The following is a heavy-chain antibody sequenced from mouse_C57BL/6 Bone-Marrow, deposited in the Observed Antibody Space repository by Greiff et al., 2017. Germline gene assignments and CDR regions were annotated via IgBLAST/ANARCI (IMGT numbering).Heavy chain of an antibody. J-gene: IGHJ2*01. D-gene: IGHD2-4*01. CDR1: GYTFTSYW. V-gene: IGHV1-55*01. CDR2: IYPGSGST. CDR3: ARQIYYDYDSYFDY. Sequence: VQLQQPGAELVKPGASVTMSCKASGYTFTSYWITWVKQRPGQGLEWIGDIYPGSGSTNYNEKFKSKATLTVDTSSSTAYMQLSSLTSEDSAVYYCARQIYYDYDSYFDYWGQGTTLTVSS.